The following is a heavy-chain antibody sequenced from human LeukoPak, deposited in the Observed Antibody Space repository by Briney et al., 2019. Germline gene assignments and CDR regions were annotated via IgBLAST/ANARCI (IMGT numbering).Heavy chain of an antibody. CDR2: IRGGGGSA. D-gene: IGHD4-17*01. Sequence: GGSLRLSCTASGFTFSAYAMMWVRQAPGKGPEWVSAIRGGGGSAFYADSAKGRFTISRDNSKYTLFLQMNSLRAEDTAVYYCARDPNGDYIGAFDMWGPGTMVTVSS. V-gene: IGHV3-23*01. J-gene: IGHJ3*02. CDR1: GFTFSAYA. CDR3: ARDPNGDYIGAFDM.